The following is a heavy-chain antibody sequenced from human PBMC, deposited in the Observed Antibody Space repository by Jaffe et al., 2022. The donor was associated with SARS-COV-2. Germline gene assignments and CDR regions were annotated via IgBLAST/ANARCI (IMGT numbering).Heavy chain of an antibody. V-gene: IGHV3-33*01. D-gene: IGHD5-12*01. CDR3: ARQGMTGRYATSSWLDP. CDR1: GFNFNSYG. J-gene: IGHJ5*02. Sequence: QVELVESGGGVVQPGRSLSLSCAASGFNFNSYGMHWVRQAPGKGLEWVAVIWYDGTNNFYAESVKGRFSISRDNSKNTVYLQMNSLRAEDTAVYYCARQGMTGRYATSSWLDPWGQGTLVTVSS. CDR2: IWYDGTNN.